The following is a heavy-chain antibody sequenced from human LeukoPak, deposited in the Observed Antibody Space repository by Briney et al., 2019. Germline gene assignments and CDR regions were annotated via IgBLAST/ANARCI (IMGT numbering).Heavy chain of an antibody. D-gene: IGHD3-10*01. CDR3: ARHPADGSGSFYEY. J-gene: IGHJ4*02. CDR2: IYYSGST. V-gene: IGHV4-39*01. CDR1: GGSISSSSYY. Sequence: SETLSLTCTVSGGSISSSSYYWGWIRQPPGKGLEWIGSIYYSGSTYYNPSLKSRVTISVDTSKNQFSLKLSSVTAADTAVYYCARHPADGSGSFYEYWGQGTLVTVSS.